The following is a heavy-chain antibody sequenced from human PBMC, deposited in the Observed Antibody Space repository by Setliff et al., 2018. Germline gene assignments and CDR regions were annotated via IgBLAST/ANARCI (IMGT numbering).Heavy chain of an antibody. V-gene: IGHV4-39*07. J-gene: IGHJ4*02. Sequence: ASETLSLTCTVSGGSISRSSYYWGWVRQPPGKGLEWMGSIYHTGTTDYNPSLKSRVTISVDTSKSQFSLRLTSVTAADTAVYYCVRDYGPNDHWGQGTLVTVSS. CDR1: GGSISRSSYY. CDR2: IYHTGTT. D-gene: IGHD3-10*01. CDR3: VRDYGPNDH.